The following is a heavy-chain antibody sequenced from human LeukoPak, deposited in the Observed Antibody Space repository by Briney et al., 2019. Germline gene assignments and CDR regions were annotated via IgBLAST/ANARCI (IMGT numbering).Heavy chain of an antibody. CDR3: ARSSYYGSGSSPKYFDY. Sequence: PSETLSLTCAVYGESFSAYYWSWIRQPPGKGLEWIGEINHSGSTNYNPSLKSRVTISVDTSKNQFSLKLTSVTAADTAVYYRARSSYYGSGSSPKYFDYWGQGTLVTVSS. D-gene: IGHD3-10*01. V-gene: IGHV4-34*01. CDR1: GESFSAYY. CDR2: INHSGST. J-gene: IGHJ4*02.